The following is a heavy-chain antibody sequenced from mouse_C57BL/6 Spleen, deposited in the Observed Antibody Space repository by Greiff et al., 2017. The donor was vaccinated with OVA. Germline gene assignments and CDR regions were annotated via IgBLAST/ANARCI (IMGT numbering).Heavy chain of an antibody. J-gene: IGHJ2*01. CDR3: ARGYDGYPFDY. Sequence: LQESGAELVKPGASVKLSCKASGYTFTSYWMHWVKQRPGQGLEWIGMIHPNSGSTNYNEKFKSKATLTVDKSSSTAYMQLSSLTSEDSAVYYCARGYDGYPFDYWGQGTTLTVSS. CDR2: IHPNSGST. V-gene: IGHV1-64*01. CDR1: GYTFTSYW. D-gene: IGHD2-3*01.